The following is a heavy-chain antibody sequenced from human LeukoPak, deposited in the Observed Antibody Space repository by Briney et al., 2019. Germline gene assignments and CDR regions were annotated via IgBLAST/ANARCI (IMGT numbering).Heavy chain of an antibody. V-gene: IGHV1-46*01. D-gene: IGHD3-10*01. Sequence: ASVKVSCKASGYTFTSYYMHWVRQAPGQGLEWMGIINPSGGSTSYAQKFQGRVTMTRDTSTSTVYMELSSLRSEDTAVYYCARDSSLYGSGSSFDYWGQGTLVTVSS. CDR2: INPSGGST. J-gene: IGHJ4*02. CDR1: GYTFTSYY. CDR3: ARDSSLYGSGSSFDY.